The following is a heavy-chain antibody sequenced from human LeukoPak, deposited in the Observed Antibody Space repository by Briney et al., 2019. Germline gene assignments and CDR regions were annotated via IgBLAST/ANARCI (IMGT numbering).Heavy chain of an antibody. V-gene: IGHV4-34*01. J-gene: IGHJ6*03. D-gene: IGHD4-11*01. Sequence: TSETLSLTCAVYGGSFRGYYWSWICQPPGKGLEWIGEINHSGSTNYNPSLKSRVTISVDTSKNQFSLKLSSVTAADTAVYYCARGRRRATVTRYYYMDVWGKGTTVTVSS. CDR3: ARGRRRATVTRYYYMDV. CDR1: GGSFRGYY. CDR2: INHSGST.